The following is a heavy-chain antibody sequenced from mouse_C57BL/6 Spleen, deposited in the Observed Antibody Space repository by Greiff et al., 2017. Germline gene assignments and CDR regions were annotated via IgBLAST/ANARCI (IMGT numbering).Heavy chain of an antibody. CDR3: ARRDDYDGDYFDY. V-gene: IGHV1-82*01. CDR2: IYPGDGDT. CDR1: GFNIKDYY. Sequence: QVQLQESGAELVKPGASVKLSCTASGFNIKDYYMHWVKQRPGKGLEWIGRIYPGDGDTNYNGKFKGKATLTADKSSSTAYMQLSSLTSEDSAVYFCARRDDYDGDYFDYWGQGTTLTVSS. J-gene: IGHJ2*01. D-gene: IGHD2-4*01.